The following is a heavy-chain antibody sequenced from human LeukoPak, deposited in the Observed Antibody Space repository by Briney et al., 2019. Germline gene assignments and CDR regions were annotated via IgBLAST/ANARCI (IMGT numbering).Heavy chain of an antibody. Sequence: GGSLRLSCAASGFTFSSYAMSWARQAPGRGLEWVSSISSSSSYVYYADSVKGRFTISRDNAKNSLYLQMNSLRAEDTAVYYCARGTTVTPTGWGDYWGQGTLVTVSS. D-gene: IGHD4-17*01. CDR1: GFTFSSYA. CDR3: ARGTTVTPTGWGDY. V-gene: IGHV3-21*01. CDR2: ISSSSSYV. J-gene: IGHJ4*02.